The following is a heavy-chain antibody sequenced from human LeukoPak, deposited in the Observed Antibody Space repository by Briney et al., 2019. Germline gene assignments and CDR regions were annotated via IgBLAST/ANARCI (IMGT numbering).Heavy chain of an antibody. Sequence: GSLRLSCAASGFTFSSYAMHWVRQAPGKGLEWVTFTRYDGVNKYYADSVEGRFTISRDNSKNTLYLQMNSLRAEDTAVYYCAKDGMVRGVIDYWGQGTLVTVSS. CDR2: TRYDGVNK. CDR1: GFTFSSYA. CDR3: AKDGMVRGVIDY. V-gene: IGHV3-30*02. J-gene: IGHJ4*02. D-gene: IGHD3-10*01.